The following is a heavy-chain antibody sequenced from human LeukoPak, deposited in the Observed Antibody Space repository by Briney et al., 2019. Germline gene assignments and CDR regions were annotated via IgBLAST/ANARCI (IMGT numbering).Heavy chain of an antibody. Sequence: GGSLRLSCAASGFSFSSYEFNWVRQAPGKGLEWLSYISSSATTIYYADSVKGRFTFSRDNVKNSLFLHMNSLRAEDTAVYYCARSSSRAKFDYWGQGTLVTVAS. D-gene: IGHD6-6*01. CDR3: ARSSSRAKFDY. V-gene: IGHV3-48*03. J-gene: IGHJ4*02. CDR2: ISSSATTI. CDR1: GFSFSSYE.